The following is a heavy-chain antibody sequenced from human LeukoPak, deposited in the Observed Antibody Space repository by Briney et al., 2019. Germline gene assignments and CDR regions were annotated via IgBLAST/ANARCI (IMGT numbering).Heavy chain of an antibody. CDR1: GLTVSSNY. J-gene: IGHJ4*02. CDR3: ARYCSGGCYSGLDY. D-gene: IGHD2-15*01. V-gene: IGHV3-53*01. CDR2: IYSDGST. Sequence: QPGGSLRLSCAASGLTVSSNYMSWVRQAPGKGLEWVSVIYSDGSTYYAESVKGRFTISRDNSKNTLYLQMNSLRAEDTAVYYCARYCSGGCYSGLDYWGQGTLVTVPS.